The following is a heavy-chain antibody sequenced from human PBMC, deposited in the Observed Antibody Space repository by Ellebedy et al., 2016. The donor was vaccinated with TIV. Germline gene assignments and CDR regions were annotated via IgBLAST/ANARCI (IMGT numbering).Heavy chain of an antibody. CDR1: GFTLSSYW. CDR2: INEDGSVT. D-gene: IGHD6-19*01. CDR3: ARDLSGGGDL. Sequence: GESLKISXAASGFTLSSYWVHWVRQAPGKGLVWVSRINEDGSVTNYADSVKGRFTISRDSAKNTMYLQMNSLRADDTGLYYCARDLSGGGDLWGQGTLVTVSS. J-gene: IGHJ5*02. V-gene: IGHV3-74*01.